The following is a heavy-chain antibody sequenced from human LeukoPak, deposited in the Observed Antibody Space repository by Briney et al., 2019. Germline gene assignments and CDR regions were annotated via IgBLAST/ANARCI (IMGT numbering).Heavy chain of an antibody. CDR2: FSSSGNTQ. J-gene: IGHJ5*02. CDR3: AREAPFYDSSGYYYPDWLDL. Sequence: QPGGSLRLSCAASGFTLSTYEMNWVRQAPGKGLEWVSYFSSSGNTQYYSDSVERRFSISRDNVKNSLYLQMNSLRAEDTGIYYCAREAPFYDSSGYYYPDWLDLWGQGTLVTVSS. V-gene: IGHV3-48*03. CDR1: GFTLSTYE. D-gene: IGHD3-22*01.